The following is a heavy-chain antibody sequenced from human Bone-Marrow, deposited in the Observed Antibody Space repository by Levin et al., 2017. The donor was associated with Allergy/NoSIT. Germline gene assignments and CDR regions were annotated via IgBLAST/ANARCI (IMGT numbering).Heavy chain of an antibody. CDR1: GFTFSSYW. D-gene: IGHD3-10*01. J-gene: IGHJ4*02. CDR2: INSDGSST. V-gene: IGHV3-74*01. CDR3: ARGGLWFGNY. Sequence: GESLKISCAASGFTFSSYWLHWVRQAPGKGLVWVSRINSDGSSTNYADSVKGRFTISRDNAKNTLYLQMNSLRAEDTAVYYCARGGLWFGNYWGQGTLVTVSS.